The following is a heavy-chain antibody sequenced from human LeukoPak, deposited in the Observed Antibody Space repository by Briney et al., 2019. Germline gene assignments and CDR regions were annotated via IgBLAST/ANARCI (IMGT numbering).Heavy chain of an antibody. CDR1: VRSISIYY. J-gene: IGHJ6*02. CDR3: ARDLEGGRYYYYGMDV. CDR2: IYTSGST. V-gene: IGHV4-4*07. D-gene: IGHD1-1*01. Sequence: SETLSLTCTVSVRSISIYYWSCIRQPAGKGLEWIGHIYTSGSTNYNPSLKSRVTMSVDTSKNQFSLKLSSVTAADTAVYYCARDLEGGRYYYYGMDVWGQGTTVTVSS.